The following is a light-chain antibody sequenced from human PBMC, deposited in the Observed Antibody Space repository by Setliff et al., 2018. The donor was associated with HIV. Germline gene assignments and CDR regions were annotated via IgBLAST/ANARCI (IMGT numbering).Light chain of an antibody. CDR1: SSDIGAYNY. J-gene: IGLJ1*01. CDR3: SSYVNINTLV. V-gene: IGLV2-14*03. Sequence: SLTTAGNWTSSDIGAYNYVSWYQQHPGKAPKVMIYDVRKRPSGVSNRFSGSKSGNTASLTISGLQAEDEAAYYCSSYVNINTLVFGTGTKVTVL. CDR2: DVR.